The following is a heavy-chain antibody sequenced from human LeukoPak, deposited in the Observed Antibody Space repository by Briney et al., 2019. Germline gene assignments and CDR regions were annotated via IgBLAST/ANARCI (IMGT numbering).Heavy chain of an antibody. J-gene: IGHJ5*02. CDR1: GYTFTTYD. CDR3: ARGRGSGHKENWFDP. D-gene: IGHD6-19*01. CDR2: MNPNSGNT. Sequence: ASVKVSCKASGYTFTTYDINWVRQATGQGLEWMGWMNPNSGNTGYAHKFQGRVTMTRNTSISTAYMELNSLRSEDTAVYYCARGRGSGHKENWFDPWGQGTLVTVSS. V-gene: IGHV1-8*01.